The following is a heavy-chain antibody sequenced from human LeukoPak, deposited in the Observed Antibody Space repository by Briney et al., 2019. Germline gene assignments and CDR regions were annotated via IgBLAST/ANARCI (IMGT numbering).Heavy chain of an antibody. CDR3: AILIRAGHWYFDL. CDR2: IRNSGST. Sequence: SETLSLTCTVSGVSISGYCGSWVRQPPGKGLEWVGYIRNSGSTDYNPSLKSRVTISEDTSKNQFSLKLSSVTAADTAVYYCAILIRAGHWYFDLWGRGTRVTVSS. V-gene: IGHV4-59*08. CDR1: GVSISGYC. J-gene: IGHJ2*01. D-gene: IGHD6-13*01.